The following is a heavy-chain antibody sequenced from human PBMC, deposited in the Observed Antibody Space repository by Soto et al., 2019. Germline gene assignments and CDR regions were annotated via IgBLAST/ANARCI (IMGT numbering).Heavy chain of an antibody. CDR1: GFTFSSYS. CDR2: ISSSSSTI. J-gene: IGHJ4*02. CDR3: ASTGSSLWVDY. D-gene: IGHD6-6*01. V-gene: IGHV3-48*01. Sequence: GSLRLSCAASGFTFSSYSMNWVRQAPGKGLEWVSYISSSSSTIYYADSVKGRFTISRDNAKNSLYLQMNSLRVEDTAVYYCASTGSSLWVDYWGQGTLVTVSS.